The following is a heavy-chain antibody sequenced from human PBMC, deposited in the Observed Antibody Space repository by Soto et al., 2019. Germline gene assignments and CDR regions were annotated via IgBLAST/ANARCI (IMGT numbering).Heavy chain of an antibody. CDR1: GGSISSSRSY. CDR3: ARQAAAPGIDLWFDP. CDR2: IFYAGNT. V-gene: IGHV4-39*01. D-gene: IGHD6-13*01. J-gene: IGHJ5*02. Sequence: QLQLQESGPGLVKPSETLSLTCNVSGGSISSSRSYCAWFRQPPGKELEWIANIFYAGNTYYNPSLNSRVTVSFDTSKNQFSLKLDSVTAADTAVYYCARQAAAPGIDLWFDPWGQGTLVTVSS.